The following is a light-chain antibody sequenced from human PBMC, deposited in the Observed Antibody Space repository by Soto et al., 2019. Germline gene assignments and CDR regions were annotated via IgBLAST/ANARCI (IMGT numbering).Light chain of an antibody. Sequence: QSGLTQPHSVSGSPGQSVAISCTGTNSDVGAYNYVSWYQHHPGNAPKLIIYDLNKRPSGVPDRFSASKSGNTATLSISGLHLDDEADYYCCSYAGSTTSVLFGGGTKLTVL. J-gene: IGLJ2*01. CDR3: CSYAGSTTSVL. V-gene: IGLV2-11*01. CDR2: DLN. CDR1: NSDVGAYNY.